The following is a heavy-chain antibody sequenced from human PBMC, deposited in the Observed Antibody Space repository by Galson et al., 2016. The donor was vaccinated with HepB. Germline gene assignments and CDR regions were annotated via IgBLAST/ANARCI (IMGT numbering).Heavy chain of an antibody. CDR1: GFTFNNYA. Sequence: SLRLSCAASGFTFNNYAMSWVRQAPGKGLEWVSSISGSGGSTYYADPVKGRFTISRDNSNNTLYVQMSSLRGEDTAIYYCVKGAGTSDYWGQGTLVTVSS. D-gene: IGHD6-19*01. J-gene: IGHJ4*02. CDR3: VKGAGTSDY. CDR2: ISGSGGST. V-gene: IGHV3-23*01.